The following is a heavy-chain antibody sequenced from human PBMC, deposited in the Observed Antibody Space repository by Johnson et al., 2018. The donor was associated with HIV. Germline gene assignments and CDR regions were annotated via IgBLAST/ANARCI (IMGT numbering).Heavy chain of an antibody. CDR3: ARGRKTVTTVRPSAFDI. Sequence: QVQLVESGGGLVKPGGSLRLSCAASGFTFSNAWMSWVRQAPGKGLEWVAVISYDGSNKYYADSVKGRFTISRDNSKNTLYLQMNSLRAEDTAVYYCARGRKTVTTVRPSAFDIWGQGTMVTVSS. V-gene: IGHV3-30-3*01. J-gene: IGHJ3*02. CDR2: ISYDGSNK. CDR1: GFTFSNAW. D-gene: IGHD4-17*01.